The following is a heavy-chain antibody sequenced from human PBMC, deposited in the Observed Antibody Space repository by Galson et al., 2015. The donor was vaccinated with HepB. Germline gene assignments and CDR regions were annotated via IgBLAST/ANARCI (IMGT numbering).Heavy chain of an antibody. Sequence: SLRLSCAASGFTFSSYWMHWVRQAPGKGLVWVSRINSDGSSTSYADSVKGRFTISRDNAKNTLYLQMNSLRAEDTAVYYCARGYSSGWNLYYYYYGMDVWGQGTTVTVSS. D-gene: IGHD6-19*01. CDR1: GFTFSSYW. CDR2: INSDGSST. V-gene: IGHV3-74*01. J-gene: IGHJ6*02. CDR3: ARGYSSGWNLYYYYYGMDV.